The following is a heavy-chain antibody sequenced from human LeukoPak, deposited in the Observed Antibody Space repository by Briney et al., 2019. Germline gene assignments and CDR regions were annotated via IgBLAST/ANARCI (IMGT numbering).Heavy chain of an antibody. CDR1: GYSISSGYY. Sequence: SETLSLTCAVSGYSISSGYYWGWIRQPPGKGLEWIGSIYHSGSTYYNPSLKRRVTISVDTSKNQFSLKLSSVTAADTAVYYCARVIGITIFGVVMVPWFDPWGQGTLVTVSS. CDR2: IYHSGST. D-gene: IGHD3-3*01. CDR3: ARVIGITIFGVVMVPWFDP. J-gene: IGHJ5*02. V-gene: IGHV4-38-2*01.